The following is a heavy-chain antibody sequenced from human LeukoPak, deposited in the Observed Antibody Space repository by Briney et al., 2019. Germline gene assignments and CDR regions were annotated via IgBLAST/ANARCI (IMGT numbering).Heavy chain of an antibody. D-gene: IGHD2-2*01. Sequence: GGSLRLSCAASGFTFSSCEMNWVRQAPGKGLEWVSYISSSGSTIYYADSVKGRFTISRDNAKNSLYLQMNSLRAEDTAVYYCAGYCSSTSCYAFDYWGQGTLVTVSS. CDR3: AGYCSSTSCYAFDY. CDR2: ISSSGSTI. J-gene: IGHJ4*02. V-gene: IGHV3-48*03. CDR1: GFTFSSCE.